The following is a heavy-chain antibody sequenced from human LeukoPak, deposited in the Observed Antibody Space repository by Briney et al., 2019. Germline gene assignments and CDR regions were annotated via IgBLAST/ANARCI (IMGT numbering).Heavy chain of an antibody. D-gene: IGHD3-10*01. CDR2: IIPIFGTA. CDR1: GGTFSSYA. Sequence: SVKVSCKASGGTFSSYAISWVRQAPGQGLEWMGGIIPIFGTANYAQKFQGRVTITADESTSTAYMELSSLRSEDTAVYYCAREKYYYYGSGSFSYFDYWGQGTLVTVSP. J-gene: IGHJ4*02. CDR3: AREKYYYYGSGSFSYFDY. V-gene: IGHV1-69*13.